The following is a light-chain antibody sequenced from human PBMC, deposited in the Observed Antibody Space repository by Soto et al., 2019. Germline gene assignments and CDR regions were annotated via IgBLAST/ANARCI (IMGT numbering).Light chain of an antibody. Sequence: EIVMTQSPATLSLSPGERATLSCRASQSVSSNLAWYQQKPGQAPRLLLYGASTRATGIPARFSGGGSGTELTLTISSLQSEDFAVYYCQQYYNWPPYTFGQGTKLEIK. CDR2: GAS. CDR1: QSVSSN. CDR3: QQYYNWPPYT. V-gene: IGKV3-15*01. J-gene: IGKJ2*01.